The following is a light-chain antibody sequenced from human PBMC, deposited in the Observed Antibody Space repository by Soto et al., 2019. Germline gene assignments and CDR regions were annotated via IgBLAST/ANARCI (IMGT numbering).Light chain of an antibody. CDR2: EGS. CDR3: CSYAGSSYV. CDR1: SSDVGSYNL. J-gene: IGLJ1*01. Sequence: QSALTQPASVSASPGQSITISCTGNSSDVGSYNLFSCYQQHPGTAPNLIIYEGSKRPSGVSNRFSASTSGTTASLTIARLQAEDEAYYYCCSYAGSSYVFGAGTKVTVL. V-gene: IGLV2-23*01.